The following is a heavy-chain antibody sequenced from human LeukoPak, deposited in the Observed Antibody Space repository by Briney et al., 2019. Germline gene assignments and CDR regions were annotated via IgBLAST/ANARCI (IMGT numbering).Heavy chain of an antibody. CDR2: IRANGETT. CDR1: GFTFTHYG. CDR3: GRDLNWGAFDI. D-gene: IGHD7-27*01. Sequence: GGSLRLSCAASGFTFTHYGMNWVRQAPGKGLEWVSGIRANGETTYYTDSVRGGFTISRDNSRSMVWLQMNSLTAEDTAMYYCGRDLNWGAFDIRGLGTLVTVSS. J-gene: IGHJ3*02. V-gene: IGHV3-23*01.